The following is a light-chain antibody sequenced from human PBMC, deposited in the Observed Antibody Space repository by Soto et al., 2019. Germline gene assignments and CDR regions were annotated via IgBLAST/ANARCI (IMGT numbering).Light chain of an antibody. J-gene: IGKJ1*01. CDR2: GAS. V-gene: IGKV3-20*01. Sequence: EIVLTQSPGTLSLSLGERATLSCRASQSVSSSYLAWYQQKPGQAPRLLIYGASSRATGIPDRFSGSGSGTDFTLTISRLEPEDLAVYYCQQYGSSPRTFGQGTKVDIK. CDR3: QQYGSSPRT. CDR1: QSVSSSY.